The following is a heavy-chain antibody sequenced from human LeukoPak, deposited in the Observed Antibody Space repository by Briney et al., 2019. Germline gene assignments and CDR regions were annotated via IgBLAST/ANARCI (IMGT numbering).Heavy chain of an antibody. Sequence: ASVKVSCKASGYTFTSYDINWVRQATGQGLEWMGWMNPNSGSTGYAQKFQGRVTMTRNTSISTAYMELSSLRSEDTAVYYCARGRMTPRSNWFDPWGQGTLVTVSS. J-gene: IGHJ5*02. V-gene: IGHV1-8*01. D-gene: IGHD2-8*01. CDR1: GYTFTSYD. CDR3: ARGRMTPRSNWFDP. CDR2: MNPNSGST.